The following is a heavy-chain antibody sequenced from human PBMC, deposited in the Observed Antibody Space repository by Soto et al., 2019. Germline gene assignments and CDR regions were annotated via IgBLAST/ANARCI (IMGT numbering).Heavy chain of an antibody. CDR2: ISAYSGST. CDR1: GYTFTSYG. Sequence: QVQLVQSGAEVKKPGASVKVSCKASGYTFTSYGISWVRQAPGQGLEWMGWISAYSGSTKYAQKLQDRVTMTTDTSTNIAYMELRSLRSDDTAIYYCARGPPTSCSGGNCHSHYFDYWGQGTLVTVSS. D-gene: IGHD2-15*01. J-gene: IGHJ4*02. CDR3: ARGPPTSCSGGNCHSHYFDY. V-gene: IGHV1-18*01.